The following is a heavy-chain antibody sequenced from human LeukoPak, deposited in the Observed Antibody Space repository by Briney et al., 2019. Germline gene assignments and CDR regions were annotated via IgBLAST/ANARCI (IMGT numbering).Heavy chain of an antibody. CDR2: ISSSSRYI. Sequence: GGSLRLSCAASGFTFRSYTMNWVRQAPGKGLEWVSSISSSSRYISYADSVKGRFTISRDNAKNSLYLQMNSLRAEDTAVYYCARLGVGGSYSGIYYFNYWGQGTLVTVSS. D-gene: IGHD1-26*01. CDR1: GFTFRSYT. V-gene: IGHV3-21*01. J-gene: IGHJ4*02. CDR3: ARLGVGGSYSGIYYFNY.